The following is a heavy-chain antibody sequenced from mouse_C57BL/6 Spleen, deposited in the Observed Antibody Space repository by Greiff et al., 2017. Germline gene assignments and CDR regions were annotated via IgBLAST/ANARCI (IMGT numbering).Heavy chain of an antibody. CDR3: ARSPHGYYAMDY. Sequence: VQLQQSGAELVKPGASVKISCKASGYAFSSYWMNWVKQRPGKGLEWIGQIYPGDGDTNYNGKFKGKATLTADKSSSTAYMQLSSLTSEDSAVYFCARSPHGYYAMDYWGQGTSVTVSS. V-gene: IGHV1-80*01. J-gene: IGHJ4*01. CDR1: GYAFSSYW. D-gene: IGHD6-1*01. CDR2: IYPGDGDT.